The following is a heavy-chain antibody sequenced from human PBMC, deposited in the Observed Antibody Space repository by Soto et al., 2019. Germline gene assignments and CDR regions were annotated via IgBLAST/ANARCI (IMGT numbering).Heavy chain of an antibody. V-gene: IGHV1-69*12. D-gene: IGHD6-25*01. CDR2: IIPLFGRA. CDR3: AQPHGLAAAGPGRFDL. CDR1: GGTFSSYA. Sequence: QVQLVQSGAEVKKPGSSVKVSCKASGGTFSSYAISWVRQAPGQGLEWMGGIIPLFGRANYAQKLQGRVMITAAESTSTAYMELRSLRSGATAAYYCAQPHGLAAAGPGRFDLWGRGTLVTVSS. J-gene: IGHJ2*01.